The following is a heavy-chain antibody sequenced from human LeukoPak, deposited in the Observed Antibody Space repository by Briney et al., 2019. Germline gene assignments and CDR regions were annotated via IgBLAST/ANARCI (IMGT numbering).Heavy chain of an antibody. V-gene: IGHV1-69*13. D-gene: IGHD3-22*01. CDR1: VGTVSSYA. Sequence: SVNVSCKASVGTVSSYAISWVRQAPGQGLEWVGGIIPIFGTANYAQKFQGRVTITEDESTSTAYMELSSLRSEDTAVYYCARVDYYDSSGPFDYWGQGTLVTVSS. CDR2: IIPIFGTA. CDR3: ARVDYYDSSGPFDY. J-gene: IGHJ4*02.